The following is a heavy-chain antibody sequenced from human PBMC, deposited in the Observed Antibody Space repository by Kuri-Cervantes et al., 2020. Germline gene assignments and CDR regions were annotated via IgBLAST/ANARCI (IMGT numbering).Heavy chain of an antibody. Sequence: ASVKVFCKASGYTFTGYYIHWVRQAPGQGLEWMGWINPNSGGTNYAQKFQGRVTMTRDTSISTAYIQLNRLRSDDTAVYYCASLTGTRNWFDPWGQGTLVTVSS. V-gene: IGHV1-2*02. CDR3: ASLTGTRNWFDP. CDR2: INPNSGGT. J-gene: IGHJ5*02. CDR1: GYTFTGYY. D-gene: IGHD1-7*01.